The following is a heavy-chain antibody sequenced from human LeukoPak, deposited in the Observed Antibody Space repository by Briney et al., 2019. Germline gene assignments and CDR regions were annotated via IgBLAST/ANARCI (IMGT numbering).Heavy chain of an antibody. CDR3: ARGKYHLPED. Sequence: SETLSLTCTVSGGSISSSSYYWGWIRQPPGKGLEWIGSIYYSGSTYYNPSLKSRVTISVDTSKNQSSLKLSSMTAADTAVYYCARGKYHLPEDWGQGTLVTVSS. V-gene: IGHV4-39*01. J-gene: IGHJ4*02. CDR2: IYYSGST. D-gene: IGHD2-2*01. CDR1: GGSISSSSYY.